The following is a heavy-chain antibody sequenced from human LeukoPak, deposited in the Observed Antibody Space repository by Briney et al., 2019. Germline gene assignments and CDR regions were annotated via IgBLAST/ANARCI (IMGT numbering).Heavy chain of an antibody. CDR2: VSYDGSNK. J-gene: IGHJ5*02. V-gene: IGHV3-30*04. D-gene: IGHD3-9*01. CDR3: ARDHNYDILTGYSDNWFDP. CDR1: GFTFSNYA. Sequence: GGSLRLSCAASGFTFSNYAMHWVRQAPDKGLEWVAVVSYDGSNKYYADSVKGRFTISRDNSKNTLYLQMNSLRAEDTAVYYCARDHNYDILTGYSDNWFDPWGQGTLVTVSS.